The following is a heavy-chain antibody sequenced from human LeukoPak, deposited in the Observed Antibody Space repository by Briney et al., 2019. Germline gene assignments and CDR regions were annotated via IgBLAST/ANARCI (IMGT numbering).Heavy chain of an antibody. Sequence: SETLSLTCTVSGGSISTYYWSWIRQPPGKGLEWIGYIYYSGSTNYNPSLKSRVTISVDTSKNQFSLKLSSVTAADTAVYYCARHLDPGVVPAALSPFDYWGQGTLVTVSS. V-gene: IGHV4-59*08. CDR1: GGSISTYY. J-gene: IGHJ4*02. CDR2: IYYSGST. CDR3: ARHLDPGVVPAALSPFDY. D-gene: IGHD2-2*01.